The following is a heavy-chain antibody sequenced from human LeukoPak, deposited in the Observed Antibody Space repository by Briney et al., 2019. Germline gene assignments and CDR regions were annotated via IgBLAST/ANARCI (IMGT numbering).Heavy chain of an antibody. CDR1: GFTFSSYW. V-gene: IGHV3-7*01. Sequence: GGSLRLSCAASGFTFSSYWMSWVRQAPGKGLEWVANIKQDGSEKYYVDSVKGRFTISRDNSKNTLYLQMNSLRAEDTAVYYCARLHDYGDYYFDYWGQGTLVTVSS. J-gene: IGHJ4*02. CDR3: ARLHDYGDYYFDY. D-gene: IGHD4-17*01. CDR2: IKQDGSEK.